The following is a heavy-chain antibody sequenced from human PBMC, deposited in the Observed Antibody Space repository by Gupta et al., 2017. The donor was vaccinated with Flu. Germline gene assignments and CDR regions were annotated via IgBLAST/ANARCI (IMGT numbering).Heavy chain of an antibody. CDR1: GYTFTGYY. Sequence: QVQLVQSGAEVKKPGASVKVSCKASGYTFTGYYMHWVRQAPGQGLEWMGWINPNSGGTNYAQKFQGRVTMTRDTSISTAYMELSRLRSDDTAVYYCARGYCSSTSCYTSWFDPWGQGTLVTVSS. CDR3: ARGYCSSTSCYTSWFDP. D-gene: IGHD2-2*02. CDR2: INPNSGGT. V-gene: IGHV1-2*02. J-gene: IGHJ5*02.